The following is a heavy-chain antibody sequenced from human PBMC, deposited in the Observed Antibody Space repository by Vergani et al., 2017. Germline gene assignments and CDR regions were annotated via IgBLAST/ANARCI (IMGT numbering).Heavy chain of an antibody. Sequence: EVQLVESGGGLVQPGGSLRLSCAASGFTFSSYSMNWVRQAPGKGLEWVSYISSSSSTIYYADSVKGRFTISRDNAKNSLYLQMNSLSAEDTAVYYCARDGKWLLEAAFDIWGQGTMVTVSS. CDR3: ARDGKWLLEAAFDI. CDR1: GFTFSSYS. V-gene: IGHV3-48*01. CDR2: ISSSSSTI. J-gene: IGHJ3*02. D-gene: IGHD3-22*01.